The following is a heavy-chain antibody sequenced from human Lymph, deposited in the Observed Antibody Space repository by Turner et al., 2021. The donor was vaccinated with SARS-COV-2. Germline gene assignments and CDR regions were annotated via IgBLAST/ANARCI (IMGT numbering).Heavy chain of an antibody. V-gene: IGHV4-59*08. CDR3: ARHQGSTSGYDHGMNV. D-gene: IGHD1-1*01. CDR2: FYKIGSI. Sequence: QVQLQESGPGLVRPSETLSLTCTVSGVSISSQSWSWIRQSPGRGREWIGYFYKIGSIDYNPTLRSRVTISVDTSKNQLSLNLISMTAADTAVYYCARHQGSTSGYDHGMNVWGQGTAVIVSS. J-gene: IGHJ6*02. CDR1: GVSISSQS.